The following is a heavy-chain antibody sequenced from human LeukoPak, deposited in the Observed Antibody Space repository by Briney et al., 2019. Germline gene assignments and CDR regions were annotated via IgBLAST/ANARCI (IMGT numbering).Heavy chain of an antibody. CDR1: GGSISTYY. CDR2: IYHSGST. V-gene: IGHV4-59*01. D-gene: IGHD5-12*01. Sequence: SETLPLTCTLSGGSISTYYWSWIRQPPGKGLEWIGYIYHSGSTNYNPSLKSRVTISADTSKNQFSLKLSSVTAADTAVYYCARGGGYASPIGYWGQGALVTVSS. CDR3: ARGGGYASPIGY. J-gene: IGHJ4*02.